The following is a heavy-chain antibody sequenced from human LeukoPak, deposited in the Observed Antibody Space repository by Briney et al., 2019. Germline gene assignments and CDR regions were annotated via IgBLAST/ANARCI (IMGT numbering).Heavy chain of an antibody. V-gene: IGHV3-9*01. CDR1: GFTFDDYA. CDR3: ARSGGSGSYYKSVHYFDY. J-gene: IGHJ4*02. CDR2: ISWNSGSI. D-gene: IGHD3-10*01. Sequence: PGGSLRLPCAASGFTFDDYAMHWVRQAPGKGLEWVSGISWNSGSIGYADSVKGRFTISRDNAKNSLYLQMNSLRVEDTALYYCARSGGSGSYYKSVHYFDYWGQGTLVTVSS.